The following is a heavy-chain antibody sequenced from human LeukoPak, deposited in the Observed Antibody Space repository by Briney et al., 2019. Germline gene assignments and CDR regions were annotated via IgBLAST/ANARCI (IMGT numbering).Heavy chain of an antibody. V-gene: IGHV3-23*01. CDR3: AKTTHDSSGYYYFGY. CDR2: ISGSGGST. Sequence: PGGSLRLSCAASGFTVSSYAMSWVRQAPGKGLEWVSAISGSGGSTYYADSVKGRFTISRGNSKNTLYLQMNSLRAEDTAVYYCAKTTHDSSGYYYFGYWGQGTLVTVSS. CDR1: GFTVSSYA. J-gene: IGHJ4*02. D-gene: IGHD3-22*01.